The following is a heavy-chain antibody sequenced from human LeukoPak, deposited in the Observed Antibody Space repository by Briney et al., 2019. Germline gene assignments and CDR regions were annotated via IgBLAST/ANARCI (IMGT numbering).Heavy chain of an antibody. V-gene: IGHV4-34*01. CDR3: ASRRRDGYNSPPDY. CDR1: GGSFSGYY. D-gene: IGHD5-24*01. CDR2: INHSGST. Sequence: SQTLSLTCAVYGGSFSGYYWSWLRQPPGKGLEWIGEINHSGSTNYNPSLKSRVTISVDTSKNQFSLKLSSVTAADTAVYYCASRRRDGYNSPPDYWGQGTLVTVSS. J-gene: IGHJ4*02.